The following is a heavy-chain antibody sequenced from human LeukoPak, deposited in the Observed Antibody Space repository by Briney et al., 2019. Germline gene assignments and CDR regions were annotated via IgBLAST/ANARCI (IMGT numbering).Heavy chain of an antibody. CDR1: EFTFSSYG. CDR3: AKEKNPYYYDSSYDY. J-gene: IGHJ4*02. D-gene: IGHD3-22*01. Sequence: GGSLRLSCAASEFTFSSYGMHWVRQAPGKGLEWVAFIRYDGSNKYYADSVKGRFTISRDNSKNTLYLQMNSLRAEDTAVYYCAKEKNPYYYDSSYDYWGQGTLVTVSS. CDR2: IRYDGSNK. V-gene: IGHV3-30*02.